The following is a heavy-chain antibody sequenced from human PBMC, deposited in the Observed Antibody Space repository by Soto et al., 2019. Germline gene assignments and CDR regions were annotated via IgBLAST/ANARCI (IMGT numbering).Heavy chain of an antibody. Sequence: QITLKESGPSPVKPTQTLTVTCTFSGFSLSNSGVGVAWIRQPPGKALEWLALIYGDNAKRYSPSLKTRLTITKDTSKNQVVLTMTNMDPLYTATYYCAHCTLHDYGDYDPGTSHVFDYWGQGTLVTVSS. V-gene: IGHV2-5*02. D-gene: IGHD4-17*01. CDR1: GFSLSNSGVG. CDR2: IYGDNAK. J-gene: IGHJ4*02. CDR3: AHCTLHDYGDYDPGTSHVFDY.